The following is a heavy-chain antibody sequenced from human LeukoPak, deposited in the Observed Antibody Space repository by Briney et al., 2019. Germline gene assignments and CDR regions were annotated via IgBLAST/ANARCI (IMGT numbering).Heavy chain of an antibody. CDR1: GGSISSGDYY. J-gene: IGHJ6*01. Sequence: ESSQTLSLTCTVSGGSISSGDYYWSWLRQPPGKGLEWIGYIYYSGSTYYNPSLKSRVTISVDTSKNQFSLKLISVTAADTAVYYCARDYYGSGKYYYYGMDCWGEGTTVAVSS. CDR2: IYYSGST. D-gene: IGHD3-10*01. CDR3: ARDYYGSGKYYYYGMDC. V-gene: IGHV4-30-4*01.